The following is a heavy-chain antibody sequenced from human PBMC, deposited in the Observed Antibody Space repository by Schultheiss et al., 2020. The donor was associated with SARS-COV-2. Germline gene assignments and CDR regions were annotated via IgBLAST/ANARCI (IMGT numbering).Heavy chain of an antibody. CDR3: ARDPARRYYDSSGYWGAWYFDL. CDR2: INPNSGGT. D-gene: IGHD3-22*01. Sequence: ASVKVSCKASGYTFTNYGISWVRQAPGQGLEWMGWINPNSGGTNYAQKFQGWVTMTRDTSISTAYVELSRLRSDDTAVYYCARDPARRYYDSSGYWGAWYFDLWGRGTLVTVSS. J-gene: IGHJ2*01. CDR1: GYTFTNYG. V-gene: IGHV1-2*04.